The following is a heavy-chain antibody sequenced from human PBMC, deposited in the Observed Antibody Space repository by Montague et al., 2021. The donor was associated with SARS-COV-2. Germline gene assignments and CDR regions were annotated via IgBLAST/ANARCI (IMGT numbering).Heavy chain of an antibody. CDR2: IYPGDSDT. V-gene: IGHV5-51*01. J-gene: IGHJ3*01. CDR1: GYTFTSHW. Sequence: SGAEVKKPGESLKISCEGPGYTFTSHWIGWVRQMPGKGLEWMGVIYPGDSDTRYSPSFQGQVTISADKSISTAYLQWSSLKASHTAMYYCVSRTGAFDVWGQGTMVTVSS. CDR3: VSRTGAFDV. D-gene: IGHD3/OR15-3a*01.